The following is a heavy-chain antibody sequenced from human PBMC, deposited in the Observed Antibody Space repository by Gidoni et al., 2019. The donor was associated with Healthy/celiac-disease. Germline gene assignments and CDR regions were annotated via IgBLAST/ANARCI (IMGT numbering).Heavy chain of an antibody. CDR2: INHSGST. D-gene: IGHD2-15*01. CDR3: AMGWWERVARDY. J-gene: IGHJ4*02. Sequence: QVQLQQWGAGLLKPSETLSLTCAVYGGSFSGYYWSWIRQPPGKGLEWIGEINHSGSTNYNPSLKSRVTISVDTSKNQFSLKLSSVTAADTAVYYCAMGWWERVARDYWGQGTLVTVSS. CDR1: GGSFSGYY. V-gene: IGHV4-34*01.